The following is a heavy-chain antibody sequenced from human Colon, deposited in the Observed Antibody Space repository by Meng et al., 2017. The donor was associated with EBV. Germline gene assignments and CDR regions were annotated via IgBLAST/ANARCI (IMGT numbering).Heavy chain of an antibody. Sequence: QLQPQEAGQGLVKLSETLSLSCIVSGGSLDNSDYFWDWIRQPPGKGLEWIGSVRYSGTAYYNPSLTSRVTISVDTSKNQFSLNLSSLTAADTAVYYCARHVYGDSYGFWGQGTLVTVSS. V-gene: IGHV4-39*01. CDR3: ARHVYGDSYGF. D-gene: IGHD4-17*01. J-gene: IGHJ4*02. CDR2: VRYSGTA. CDR1: GGSLDNSDYF.